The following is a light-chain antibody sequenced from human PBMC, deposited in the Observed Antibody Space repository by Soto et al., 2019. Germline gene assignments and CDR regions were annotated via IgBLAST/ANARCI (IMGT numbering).Light chain of an antibody. Sequence: EIVLTQSPATLPLSPAERATLSCRASQSVSGYLAWYQQKPGQAPRLLIYDASNRVAGIPARFSGSGSGTDFTLTISSLEPEDFAVYYCQQRSNWPLLTFGGVTKVEIK. CDR2: DAS. CDR1: QSVSGY. J-gene: IGKJ4*01. V-gene: IGKV3-11*01. CDR3: QQRSNWPLLT.